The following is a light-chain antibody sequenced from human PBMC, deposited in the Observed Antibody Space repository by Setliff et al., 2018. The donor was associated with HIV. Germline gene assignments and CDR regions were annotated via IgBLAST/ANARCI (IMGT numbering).Light chain of an antibody. V-gene: IGLV3-21*03. CDR2: DDS. CDR3: QVWDNNGDFYV. J-gene: IGLJ1*01. Sequence: SYELTQPPSVSVAPGKTARITCGGNKIGRKSVHWYQQKPGQAPVLVVYDDSDQPSKISERFPGSKSGNMATLTINRVEAGDEGDYYCQVWDNNGDFYVFGSGTKGTV. CDR1: KIGRKS.